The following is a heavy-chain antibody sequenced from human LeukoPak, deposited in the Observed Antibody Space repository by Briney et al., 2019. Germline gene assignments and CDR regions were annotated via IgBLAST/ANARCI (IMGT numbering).Heavy chain of an antibody. J-gene: IGHJ4*02. D-gene: IGHD6-19*01. Sequence: PGGSLRLSCAASGFTFRSYAMHWVRQAPGKGLEWVAVISYDGSNKYYADSVKGRFTISRDNSKNTLYLQMNSLRAEDTAVYYCAKVKGQWLVLHYFDYWGQGTLVTVSS. CDR2: ISYDGSNK. V-gene: IGHV3-30*04. CDR3: AKVKGQWLVLHYFDY. CDR1: GFTFRSYA.